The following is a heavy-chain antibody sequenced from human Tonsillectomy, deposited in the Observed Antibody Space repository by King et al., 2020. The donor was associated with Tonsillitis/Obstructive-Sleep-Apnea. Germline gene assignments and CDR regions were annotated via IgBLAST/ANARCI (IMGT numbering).Heavy chain of an antibody. CDR2: IHHGGST. CDR3: ATRVTAIDY. J-gene: IGHJ4*02. CDR1: GGSISSSNW. D-gene: IGHD2-21*02. Sequence: QLQESGPGLVKPSGTLSLTCAVSGGSISSSNWWSWVRQPPGKGLEWIGEIHHGGSTNHHPSLKGRVTISVDKSKNQFSLKLSSVTAADTAVYYCATRVTAIDYWGQGTLVTVSS. V-gene: IGHV4-4*02.